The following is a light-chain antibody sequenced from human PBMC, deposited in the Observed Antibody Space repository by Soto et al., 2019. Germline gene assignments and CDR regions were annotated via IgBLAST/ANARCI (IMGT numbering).Light chain of an antibody. V-gene: IGLV1-44*01. Sequence: QSALTQPRSVSGTPGQRVTISCSGRNSNIGSNTVSWYHQVPGTAPKVVIYSSDQRPSGVPDRLSASKSGTSASLAISGLQSADEGDYYCVAWDDRLNGWVFGGGTKLTVL. CDR3: VAWDDRLNGWV. CDR2: SSD. CDR1: NSNIGSNT. J-gene: IGLJ3*02.